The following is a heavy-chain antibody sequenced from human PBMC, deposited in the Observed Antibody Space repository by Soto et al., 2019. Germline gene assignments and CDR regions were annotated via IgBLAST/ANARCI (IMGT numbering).Heavy chain of an antibody. CDR1: GYTFTSYG. D-gene: IGHD3-3*01. Sequence: ASVKVSFKASGYTFTSYGISWVRQPPGQGLEGMGWISAYNGNTNYAQKLQGRVTMTTDTSTSTAYMELRSLRSDDTAVYYCARVGTAITIFGVVPRGPFDYWGQGTLVTAPQ. CDR3: ARVGTAITIFGVVPRGPFDY. V-gene: IGHV1-18*01. J-gene: IGHJ4*02. CDR2: ISAYNGNT.